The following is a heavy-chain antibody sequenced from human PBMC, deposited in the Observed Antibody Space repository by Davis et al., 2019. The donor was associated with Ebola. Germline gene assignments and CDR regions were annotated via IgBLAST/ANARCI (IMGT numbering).Heavy chain of an antibody. CDR2: FSHTGAT. J-gene: IGHJ4*02. D-gene: IGHD3-10*01. CDR3: ARGKEFFDD. Sequence: PSETLSLTCSVSGGSVSNYYCTWIRQSPGTGLEWIGYFSHTGATKYNPSFKGRVTISVDESKNQFSLNLRAVTAADTAIYHCARGKEFFDDWGQGKLVAVSS. V-gene: IGHV4-59*02. CDR1: GGSVSNYY.